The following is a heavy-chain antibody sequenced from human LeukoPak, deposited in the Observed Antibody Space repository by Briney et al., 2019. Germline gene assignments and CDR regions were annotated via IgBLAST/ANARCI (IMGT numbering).Heavy chain of an antibody. V-gene: IGHV4-38-2*02. CDR3: ARDFIAVAGTPDY. CDR2: MFHSGST. D-gene: IGHD6-19*01. J-gene: IGHJ4*02. Sequence: SETLSLTCAVSGYSISSGYYGGWSRQPPGGGRGWIGSMFHSGSTYYNPSLKSPLTISVDTSKNQFSLKLSSLTAADTAVYYCARDFIAVAGTPDYWGQGTLVTVSS. CDR1: GYSISSGYY.